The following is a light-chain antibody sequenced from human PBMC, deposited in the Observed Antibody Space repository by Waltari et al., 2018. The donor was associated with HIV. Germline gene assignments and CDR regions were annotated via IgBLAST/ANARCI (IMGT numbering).Light chain of an antibody. CDR2: NGS. V-gene: IGLV3-21*02. CDR1: KIGSKS. J-gene: IGLJ1*01. Sequence: SYVLTQPPSVSVAPGQTARITCGGNKIGSKSVHWYQQKAGQAPVLVVYNGSDRPSGIPVRFAGSRCGDTATLTISRVEAGDEADYYCHVWDRSSDHHVFGTGTKVTVL. CDR3: HVWDRSSDHHV.